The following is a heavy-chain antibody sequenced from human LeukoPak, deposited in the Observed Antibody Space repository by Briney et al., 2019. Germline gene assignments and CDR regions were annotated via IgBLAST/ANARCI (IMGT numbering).Heavy chain of an antibody. J-gene: IGHJ4*02. D-gene: IGHD6-13*01. Sequence: SETLSLTCTVSGGSISSYYWSWIRQPPGKGLEWMGYIYYSGSTNYNPSLKSRVTISVDTSKNQFSLKLSSVTAADTAVYYCARGASSSWYWYFDYWGQGTLVTVSS. CDR3: ARGASSSWYWYFDY. V-gene: IGHV4-59*01. CDR1: GGSISSYY. CDR2: IYYSGST.